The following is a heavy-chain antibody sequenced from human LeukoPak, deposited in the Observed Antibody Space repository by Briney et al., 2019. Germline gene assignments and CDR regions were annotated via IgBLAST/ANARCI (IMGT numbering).Heavy chain of an antibody. J-gene: IGHJ3*02. V-gene: IGHV3-21*01. CDR2: ISSSSSYI. CDR1: GFTFSSYG. Sequence: GGSLRLSCAASGFTFSSYGMNWVRQAPGKGLEWVSSISSSSSYIYYADSVKGRFTNSRDNAKNSLYLQMNSLRAEDTAVYYCARDLRTYCSGGSCYWTDAFDIWGQGTMVTVSS. CDR3: ARDLRTYCSGGSCYWTDAFDI. D-gene: IGHD2-15*01.